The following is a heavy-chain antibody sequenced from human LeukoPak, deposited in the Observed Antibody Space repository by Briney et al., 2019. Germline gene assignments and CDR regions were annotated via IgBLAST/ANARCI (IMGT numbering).Heavy chain of an antibody. CDR2: ISGSGGST. Sequence: GGSLRLSCAASGFTFSSYAMSWVRQAPGKGLEWVSAISGSGGSTYYADSVKGRFTISRDNSKNMLYLQMNSLRAEDTAVYYCAKDRGYSPYAFDIWGQGTMVTVSS. V-gene: IGHV3-23*01. CDR3: AKDRGYSPYAFDI. D-gene: IGHD5-12*01. J-gene: IGHJ3*02. CDR1: GFTFSSYA.